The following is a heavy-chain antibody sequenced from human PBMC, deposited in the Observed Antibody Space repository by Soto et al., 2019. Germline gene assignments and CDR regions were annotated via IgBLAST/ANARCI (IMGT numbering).Heavy chain of an antibody. D-gene: IGHD2-2*01. CDR3: ARRNAEYQLLCAWFDP. Sequence: EVQLVESGGGVVRPGGSLRLSCAASGFTFNDYGMSWVRQAPGKGLEWVSGINWNGGSTGYADSVKGRFTISRDNAKNSLYLQMNSLRAGDTALYYCARRNAEYQLLCAWFDPWGQGTLVTVSS. J-gene: IGHJ5*02. CDR2: INWNGGST. CDR1: GFTFNDYG. V-gene: IGHV3-20*04.